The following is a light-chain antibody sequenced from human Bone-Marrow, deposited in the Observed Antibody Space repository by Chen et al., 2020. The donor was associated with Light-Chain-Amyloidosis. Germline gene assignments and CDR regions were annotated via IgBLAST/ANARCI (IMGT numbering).Light chain of an antibody. V-gene: IGKV1D-13*01. CDR1: QGIGSA. Sequence: AIQLTQSPSSLSAFVGDRVTITCRASQGIGSALAWYQHKPGRTPELLIYAASTLQSGVPSRFSGSGSGTDFTLTISCLQPEDFAGYFCQQFKDYPITFGQGTRLENK. J-gene: IGKJ5*01. CDR2: AAS. CDR3: QQFKDYPIT.